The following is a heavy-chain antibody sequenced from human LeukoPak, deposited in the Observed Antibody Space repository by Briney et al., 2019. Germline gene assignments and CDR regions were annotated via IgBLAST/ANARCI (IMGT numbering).Heavy chain of an antibody. CDR2: ISSSGSTI. V-gene: IGHV3-48*03. J-gene: IGHJ4*02. CDR1: GFTFSSYE. D-gene: IGHD6-19*01. Sequence: GGSLRLSCAASGFTFSSYEMNWVRQAPGKGLEWVSYISSSGSTIYYADSVKGRFTISRDSAKNSLYLQMNSLRAEDTAVYYCARGSSGWYVPDYWGQGTLVTVSS. CDR3: ARGSSGWYVPDY.